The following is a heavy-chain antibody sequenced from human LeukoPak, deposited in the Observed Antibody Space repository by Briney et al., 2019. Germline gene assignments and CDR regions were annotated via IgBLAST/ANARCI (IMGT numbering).Heavy chain of an antibody. Sequence: GGSLRLSCAASGFTFSSYAMSWVRQAPGKGLEWVSVIYSGGSTYYADSVKGRFTISRDNSKNTLYLQMNSLRAEDTAVYYCARDLGYSSGRGAFDIWGQGTMVTVSS. J-gene: IGHJ3*02. CDR1: GFTFSSYA. CDR2: IYSGGST. CDR3: ARDLGYSSGRGAFDI. V-gene: IGHV3-53*01. D-gene: IGHD6-19*01.